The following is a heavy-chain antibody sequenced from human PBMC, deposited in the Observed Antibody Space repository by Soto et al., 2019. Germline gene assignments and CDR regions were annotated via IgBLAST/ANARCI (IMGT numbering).Heavy chain of an antibody. CDR2: IKSDGSST. CDR3: VREDQGSFDY. J-gene: IGHJ4*02. Sequence: GGSLRLSCAASGFTFSSYWLHWVRQAPGKGLVWVSRIKSDGSSTNYADSAKGRVTISRDNAKNTLYVQMNSLRAEDTAVYYCVREDQGSFDYWGQGTLVTVSS. CDR1: GFTFSSYW. V-gene: IGHV3-74*01. D-gene: IGHD2-2*01.